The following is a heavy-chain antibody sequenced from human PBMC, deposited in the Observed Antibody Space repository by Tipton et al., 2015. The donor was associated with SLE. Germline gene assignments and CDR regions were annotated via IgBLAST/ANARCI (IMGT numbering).Heavy chain of an antibody. CDR2: INHSGST. V-gene: IGHV4-34*01. CDR1: GGSLSGYY. Sequence: TLSLTCAVYGGSLSGYYWSWIRQPPGKGLEWIGEINHSGSTYYNPSLKSRVTISVDTSKNQFSLKLSSVTAADTAVYYCARSYGVIAAPFDYWGQGTLVTVSS. J-gene: IGHJ4*02. D-gene: IGHD2-21*01. CDR3: ARSYGVIAAPFDY.